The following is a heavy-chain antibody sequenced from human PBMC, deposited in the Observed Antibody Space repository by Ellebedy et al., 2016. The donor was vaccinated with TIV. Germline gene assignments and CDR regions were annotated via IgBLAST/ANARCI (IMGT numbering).Heavy chain of an antibody. V-gene: IGHV3-48*02. D-gene: IGHD4-11*01. Sequence: GESLKISCAASGFSFSSYSMNWVRQAPGKGLEWISYISSSSTTIYYADSVKGRFTISRDNAKNSLYLQMDSLTDEDTAVYYCARYHYRTFDPWGQGTLVTVSS. CDR3: ARYHYRTFDP. CDR1: GFSFSSYS. CDR2: ISSSSTTI. J-gene: IGHJ5*02.